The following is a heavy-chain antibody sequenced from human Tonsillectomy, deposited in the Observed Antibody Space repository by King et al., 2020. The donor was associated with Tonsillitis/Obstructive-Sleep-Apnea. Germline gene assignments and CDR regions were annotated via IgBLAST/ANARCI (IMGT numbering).Heavy chain of an antibody. CDR1: GGSVSSSDYY. CDR2: IYYDGTN. V-gene: IGHV4-39*01. Sequence: QLQESGPGLVKPSATLSLSCTVSGGSVSSSDYYWGWIRQPPGKGLEWIATIYYDGTNYYNPPLRSRVTMSVAPNKNQFSLNVNSVTAADTAVYYCARHSHGRSWGDLFYCLDVRGNGATVSVS. D-gene: IGHD3-10*01. J-gene: IGHJ6*03. CDR3: ARHSHGRSWGDLFYCLDV.